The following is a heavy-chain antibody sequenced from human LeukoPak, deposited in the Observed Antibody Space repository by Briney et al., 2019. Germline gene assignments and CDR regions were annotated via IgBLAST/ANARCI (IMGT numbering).Heavy chain of an antibody. CDR1: GFTFSSYG. J-gene: IGHJ6*02. V-gene: IGHV3-33*01. CDR2: IWYDGSNK. Sequence: PGGSLRLSCAASGFTFSSYGMHWVRQAPGKGLEWVAVIWYDGSNKYYADSVKGRFTISRDNSKNTLYLQMNSLRAEDTAVYYCARDMVEVRGVIITTGYYGMDVWGQGTTVTVSS. CDR3: ARDMVEVRGVIITTGYYGMDV. D-gene: IGHD3-10*01.